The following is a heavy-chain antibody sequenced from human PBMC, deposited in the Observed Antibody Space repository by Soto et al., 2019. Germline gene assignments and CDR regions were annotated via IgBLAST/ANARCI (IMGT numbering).Heavy chain of an antibody. CDR1: GGSFSGYY. Sequence: QVQLQQWGAGLLKPSETLSLTCAVYGGSFSGYYWSWIRQPPGKGLEWIGEINHSGSTNYNPSLRRRSTIAVDTAKNQFSLKVTSLPAADTAVYYCARGATNYYGSGRLDYWGQGTLVTVSS. CDR2: INHSGST. V-gene: IGHV4-34*01. J-gene: IGHJ4*02. CDR3: ARGATNYYGSGRLDY. D-gene: IGHD3-10*01.